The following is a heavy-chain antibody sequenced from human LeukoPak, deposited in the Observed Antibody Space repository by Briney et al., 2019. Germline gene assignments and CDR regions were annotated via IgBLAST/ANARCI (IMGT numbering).Heavy chain of an antibody. J-gene: IGHJ5*02. CDR2: IYTSGST. CDR3: ARGVRLAIGENYWFDP. V-gene: IGHV4-4*07. D-gene: IGHD5-18*01. Sequence: SETLSLTCTVSGGSISSYYWSWIRQPAGKGLEWIGRIYTSGSTNYNPSLKSRATMSVDTSKNQFSLKLSSVTAADTAVYYCARGVRLAIGENYWFDPWGQGTLVTVSS. CDR1: GGSISSYY.